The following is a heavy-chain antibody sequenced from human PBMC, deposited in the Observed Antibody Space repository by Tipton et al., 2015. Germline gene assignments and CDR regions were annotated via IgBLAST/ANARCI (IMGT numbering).Heavy chain of an antibody. CDR2: IQYSGST. CDR1: DGSISDYY. Sequence: TLSLTCTVSDGSISDYYWNWIRQSPGKELEWIGYIQYSGSTNYNPSLKSRVTISVDTSKNQFSLKLSSVTAADTAVYYCARVDYGDYVHYFDYWGQGTLVTVSS. V-gene: IGHV4-59*12. J-gene: IGHJ4*02. CDR3: ARVDYGDYVHYFDY. D-gene: IGHD4-17*01.